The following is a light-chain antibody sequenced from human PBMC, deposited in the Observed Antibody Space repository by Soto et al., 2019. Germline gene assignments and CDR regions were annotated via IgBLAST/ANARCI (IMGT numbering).Light chain of an antibody. CDR1: QSVSSY. J-gene: IGKJ2*01. CDR3: QQPYT. V-gene: IGKV3-11*01. CDR2: DAS. Sequence: EIVLTQSPATLSLSPEERATLSCRASQSVSSYLAWYQKKPGQAPRLLIYDASNRATGIPARFSGSGSGTDFTRTISSLEPEDFAVYYCQQPYTFGQGTKLEIK.